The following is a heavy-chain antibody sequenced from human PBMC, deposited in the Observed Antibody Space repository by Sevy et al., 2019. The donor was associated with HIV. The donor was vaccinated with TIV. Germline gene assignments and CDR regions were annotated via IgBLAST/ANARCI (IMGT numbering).Heavy chain of an antibody. J-gene: IGHJ5*01. CDR3: AKDHDNAWFDS. Sequence: GGSLRLSCAASGFTFHFYAMTWVRQAPGKGLEWVSTISGSGGSKYYADSVKGRFTISRDNSKNTLYLKMNSLRVEDTAVYYCAKDHDNAWFDSWGLGTLVTVSS. CDR1: GFTFHFYA. D-gene: IGHD3-9*01. V-gene: IGHV3-23*01. CDR2: ISGSGGSK.